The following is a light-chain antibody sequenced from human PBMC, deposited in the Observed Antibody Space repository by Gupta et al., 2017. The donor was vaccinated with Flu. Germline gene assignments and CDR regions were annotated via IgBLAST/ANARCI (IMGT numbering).Light chain of an antibody. V-gene: IGLV2-14*01. CDR1: SSDVGGSNY. J-gene: IGLJ1*01. CDR2: DVS. Sequence: SALTQPASVSGSPGQSITISCTGTSSDVGGSNYVSWYQQHPVKAPKLMIYDVSNRSSVVASRCSGAKYGNTAAFTTAGLEAEEEGDYYCSSQTSTNTFYVFGTGTKGTVL. CDR3: SSQTSTNTFYV.